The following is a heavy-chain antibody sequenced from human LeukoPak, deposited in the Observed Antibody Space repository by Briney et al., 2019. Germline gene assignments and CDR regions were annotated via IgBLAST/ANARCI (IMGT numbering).Heavy chain of an antibody. CDR3: ASEDGYSYGYSY. D-gene: IGHD5-18*01. Sequence: SVKVSCKASGYIFSDYSISWVRQAPGQGLEWMGGIIPIFGTANYAQKFQGRVTITADESTSTAYMELSSLRSEDTAVYYCASEDGYSYGYSYWGQGTLVTVSS. CDR1: GYIFSDYS. CDR2: IIPIFGTA. J-gene: IGHJ4*02. V-gene: IGHV1-69*13.